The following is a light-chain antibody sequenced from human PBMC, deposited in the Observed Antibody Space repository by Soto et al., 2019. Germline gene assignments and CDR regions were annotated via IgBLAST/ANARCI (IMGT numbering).Light chain of an antibody. CDR2: AVS. CDR3: CSYAGSSTWV. CDR1: SSDVGGYNY. V-gene: IGLV2-8*01. Sequence: QSALTQPPSASGSPGQSVTISCTGTSSDVGGYNYVSWYQQHAGKAPKLMIYAVSKRPSGVPDRFSGSKSGNTASLTVSGLQAEDEADYYCCSYAGSSTWVFGGGTKLTVL. J-gene: IGLJ3*02.